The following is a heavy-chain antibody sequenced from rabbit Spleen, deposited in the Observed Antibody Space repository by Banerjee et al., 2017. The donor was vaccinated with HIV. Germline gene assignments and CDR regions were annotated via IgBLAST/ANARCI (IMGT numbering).Heavy chain of an antibody. CDR2: IYTGNGKT. D-gene: IGHD8-1*01. Sequence: QEQLVESGGDRVKTGASLTLTCTVSGFSFSSSYDMCWVRQAPGKGLEWIGCIYTGNGKTYYASWAKGRFTISKTSSTTVTLQMTSLTVADTATYFCARDAGTSFSTYGMDLWGQGTLVTVS. CDR3: ARDAGTSFSTYGMDL. CDR1: GFSFSSSYD. J-gene: IGHJ3*01. V-gene: IGHV1S45*01.